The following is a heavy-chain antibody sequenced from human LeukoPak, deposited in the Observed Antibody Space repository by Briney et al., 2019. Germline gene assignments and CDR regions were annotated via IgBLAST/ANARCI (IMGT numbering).Heavy chain of an antibody. CDR1: GFTFSDAW. Sequence: GGSLRLSCAASGFTFSDAWMSWVRQAPGKGLDWVGRIKSKTDGGTIDYAAPVKGRFTISRDDSKNTLYLQMNSLKTEDTALYYCTARSHYSDSVHSFDYWGQGTLVTVSS. J-gene: IGHJ4*02. CDR3: TARSHYSDSVHSFDY. V-gene: IGHV3-15*01. D-gene: IGHD3-22*01. CDR2: IKSKTDGGTI.